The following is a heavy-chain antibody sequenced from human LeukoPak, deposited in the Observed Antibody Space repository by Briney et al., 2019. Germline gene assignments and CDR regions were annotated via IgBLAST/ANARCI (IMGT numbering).Heavy chain of an antibody. V-gene: IGHV3-53*01. CDR1: GFTVSRKY. D-gene: IGHD3/OR15-3a*01. J-gene: IGHJ4*02. CDR2: MYSGGSE. Sequence: GGSLRLSCAASGFTVSRKYMSWVRQAPGKGLEWVSVMYSGGSEYYADSVKGRFTISRDSSKNTLYLQMNSLRAEDTAVYYCAKDSRDWTYFDFWGQGTLVTVSS. CDR3: AKDSRDWTYFDF.